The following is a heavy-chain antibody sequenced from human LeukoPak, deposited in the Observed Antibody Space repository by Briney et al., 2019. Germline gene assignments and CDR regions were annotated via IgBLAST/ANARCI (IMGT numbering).Heavy chain of an antibody. V-gene: IGHV4-39*01. J-gene: IGHJ4*02. CDR3: ANYYSSSYDIDY. CDR2: IYYSGST. CDR1: GGSISSSSYY. Sequence: SETLSLTCTVSGGSISSSSYYWGWIRQPPGKGLEWIGSIYYSGSTYYNPSLKSRVTISVDTSKNQFSLKPSSVTAADTAVYYCANYYSSSYDIDYWGQGTLVTVSS. D-gene: IGHD6-6*01.